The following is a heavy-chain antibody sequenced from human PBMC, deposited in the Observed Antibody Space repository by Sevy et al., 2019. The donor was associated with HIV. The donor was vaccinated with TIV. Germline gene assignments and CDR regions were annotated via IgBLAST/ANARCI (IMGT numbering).Heavy chain of an antibody. CDR1: GFTFSTYT. V-gene: IGHV3-21*01. Sequence: GSLRLSCAASGFTFSTYTRNWVRQAPGKGLQWVSSISSSSNYIYYADSVKGRFTISRDNAKNSLYIQMNSLGAEDTAVYYCARPYGSGSWEAFDIWGQGTMVTVSS. D-gene: IGHD3-10*01. CDR3: ARPYGSGSWEAFDI. J-gene: IGHJ3*02. CDR2: ISSSSNYI.